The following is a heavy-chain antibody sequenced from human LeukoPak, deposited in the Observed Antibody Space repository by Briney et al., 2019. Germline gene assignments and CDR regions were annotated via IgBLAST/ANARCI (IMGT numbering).Heavy chain of an antibody. D-gene: IGHD3-10*01. CDR2: IYYSGRT. V-gene: IGHV4-30-4*08. CDR3: ARSAIWLGQIVRGVSYYTDV. J-gene: IGHJ6*03. Sequence: TLSLTCTVSGGSISSGDYYWSWIRQPPGKGLEGIGYIYYSGRTYYNPSLKSRLTMSVDTAKKHFTLRLRSVTAADMAVYYCARSAIWLGQIVRGVSYYTDVWGKGTTVTVSS. CDR1: GGSISSGDYY.